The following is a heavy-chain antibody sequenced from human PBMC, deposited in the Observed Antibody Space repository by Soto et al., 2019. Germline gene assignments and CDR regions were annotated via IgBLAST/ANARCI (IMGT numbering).Heavy chain of an antibody. CDR3: AREFARFGIPPYYFDY. CDR1: GFTFSSYG. Sequence: GGSLRLSCAASGFTFSSYGMHWVRQAPGKGLEWVAVIWYDGSNKYYADSVKGRFTISRDNSKNTLYLQMNSLRAEDTAVYYCAREFARFGIPPYYFDYWGQGTLVTVSS. CDR2: IWYDGSNK. V-gene: IGHV3-33*01. D-gene: IGHD3-10*01. J-gene: IGHJ4*02.